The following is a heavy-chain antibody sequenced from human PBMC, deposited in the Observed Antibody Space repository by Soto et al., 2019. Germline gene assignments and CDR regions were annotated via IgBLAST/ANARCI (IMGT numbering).Heavy chain of an antibody. Sequence: ESGGGLVQPGRSLRLSCAASGFMFDDFAMHWVRQAPGKGLEWVSGMSWNSGDVAYADSVKGRFTISRDNAKHSVYLHLNSLRPEETAVYYCAKAPNVVTHWFARWGQGTLVNVS. CDR2: MSWNSGDV. J-gene: IGHJ5*02. V-gene: IGHV3-9*01. D-gene: IGHD3-22*01. CDR1: GFMFDDFA. CDR3: AKAPNVVTHWFAR.